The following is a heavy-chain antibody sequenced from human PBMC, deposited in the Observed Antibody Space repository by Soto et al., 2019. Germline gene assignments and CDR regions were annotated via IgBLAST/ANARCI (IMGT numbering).Heavy chain of an antibody. Sequence: GGSLRLSCAASGFTFSNYAMNWVRQTPGKGLEWVSAIGGSDGRTYYADSVKGRFSISRDNPKNTLYLQMNSLRAEDTAIYYRRTGYTNSWRFDYWGQGALVTVSS. CDR1: GFTFSNYA. V-gene: IGHV3-23*01. CDR3: RTGYTNSWRFDY. J-gene: IGHJ4*02. D-gene: IGHD6-13*01. CDR2: IGGSDGRT.